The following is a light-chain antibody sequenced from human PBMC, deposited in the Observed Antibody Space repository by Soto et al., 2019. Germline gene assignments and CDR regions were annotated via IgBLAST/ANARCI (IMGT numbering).Light chain of an antibody. CDR3: RSYAGSNNYV. Sequence: QSALTQPPSASGSPGQSVTISCTGTSSDVGGYNYVSWYQQHPGKAPKVMIYDVSKRPSGVPDRFSGSKSGNTASLTVSGLQDEDEADYYCRSYAGSNNYVFGTGTKLTVL. J-gene: IGLJ1*01. CDR2: DVS. V-gene: IGLV2-8*01. CDR1: SSDVGGYNY.